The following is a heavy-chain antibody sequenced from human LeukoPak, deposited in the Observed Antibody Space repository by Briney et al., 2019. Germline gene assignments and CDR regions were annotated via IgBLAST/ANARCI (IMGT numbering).Heavy chain of an antibody. CDR2: IYYSGTT. V-gene: IGHV4-39*01. Sequence: PSETLSLTCTVSGGSISSRSYYWGWIRQPPGKGLEWIGTIYYSGTTYYNPSLESRVTISEDTSKNQFSLMLRSVTAADTAVYFCARLASDYFYYYMDVWGKGTTVTVSS. CDR1: GGSISSRSYY. CDR3: ARLASDYFYYYMDV. J-gene: IGHJ6*03.